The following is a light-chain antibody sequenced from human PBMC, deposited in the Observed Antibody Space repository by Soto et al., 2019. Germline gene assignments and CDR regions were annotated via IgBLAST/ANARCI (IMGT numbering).Light chain of an antibody. Sequence: QSALTQPPSVSGSPGQSVTISCTGTSSDVGGYNYVSWYRQHPGKAPKLMIYDVNNRPSGVSNRFSGSKSGNTASLTISGLQAEDEADYYCSSHSSSSTLVVFGGGTKLTVL. CDR1: SSDVGGYNY. CDR2: DVN. J-gene: IGLJ2*01. V-gene: IGLV2-14*03. CDR3: SSHSSSSTLVV.